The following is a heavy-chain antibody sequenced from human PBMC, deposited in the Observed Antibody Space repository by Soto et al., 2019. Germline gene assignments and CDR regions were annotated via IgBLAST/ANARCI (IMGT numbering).Heavy chain of an antibody. CDR1: GGSFSGYY. J-gene: IGHJ4*02. D-gene: IGHD3-3*01. CDR2: INHSEST. V-gene: IGHV4-34*01. Sequence: PSETLSLTCAVYGGSFSGYYWSWIRQPPGKGLECIGEINHSESTNYNPSLKSRVTISVDTSKNQFSLKLSSVTAADTAVYYCARGKDYDFWSGRNGFDYWGQGTLVTVSS. CDR3: ARGKDYDFWSGRNGFDY.